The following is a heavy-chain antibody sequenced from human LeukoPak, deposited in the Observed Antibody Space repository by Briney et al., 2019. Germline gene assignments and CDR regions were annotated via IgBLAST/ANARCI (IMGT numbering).Heavy chain of an antibody. J-gene: IGHJ4*02. CDR3: ARETPRRGETRDGYR. D-gene: IGHD5-24*01. V-gene: IGHV3-48*04. CDR1: GFTSSSYG. CDR2: IDTSGGSI. Sequence: GGSLRLSCAASGFTSSSYGMNWVRQAPGKGLEWVSHIDTSGGSIYYTDSVKGRFTISRNNAKNSLYLQMNSLRAADTAVYYCARETPRRGETRDGYRWGQGTLVTVSS.